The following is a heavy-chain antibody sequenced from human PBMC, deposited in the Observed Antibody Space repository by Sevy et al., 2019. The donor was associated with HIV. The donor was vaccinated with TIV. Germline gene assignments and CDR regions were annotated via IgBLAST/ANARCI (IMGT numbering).Heavy chain of an antibody. CDR3: ARDEYYYDSSGYYNDAFDI. V-gene: IGHV3-33*01. Sequence: GGSLRLSCAASGFTFSSYGMHWVRQAPGKGLEWVAVIWYDGSNKYYADSVKGRFTISRDNSKNTLYLQMNSLRAEDTAVYYCARDEYYYDSSGYYNDAFDIWGQGTMVTVSS. CDR1: GFTFSSYG. D-gene: IGHD3-22*01. J-gene: IGHJ3*02. CDR2: IWYDGSNK.